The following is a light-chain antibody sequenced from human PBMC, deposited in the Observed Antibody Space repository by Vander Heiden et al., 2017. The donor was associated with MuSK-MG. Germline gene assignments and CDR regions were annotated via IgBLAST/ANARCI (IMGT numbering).Light chain of an antibody. CDR1: QSLDNKY. CDR2: GAS. Sequence: EIVLTQSPGILSLSPGEGATLSCRASQSLDNKYLAWLQQRPGQAPRLLIYGASNRAKGVPDRFSGSGSGTDFTLTISRLEPEDFAVYYYQQDESLPLSFGGGTKVEIK. J-gene: IGKJ4*01. V-gene: IGKV3-20*01. CDR3: QQDESLPLS.